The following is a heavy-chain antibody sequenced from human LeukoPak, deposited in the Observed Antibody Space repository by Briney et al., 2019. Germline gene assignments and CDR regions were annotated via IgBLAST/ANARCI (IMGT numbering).Heavy chain of an antibody. Sequence: SETLSLTCTVSGGSISSGSYYWSWIRQPAGKGLEWIGRIYTSGSTNYNPSLKSRVTISVDTSKNQFSLKLSSVTAAGTAVYYCARDYYDILTGYSNAFDIWGQGTMVTVSS. CDR3: ARDYYDILTGYSNAFDI. CDR2: IYTSGST. V-gene: IGHV4-61*02. J-gene: IGHJ3*02. CDR1: GGSISSGSYY. D-gene: IGHD3-9*01.